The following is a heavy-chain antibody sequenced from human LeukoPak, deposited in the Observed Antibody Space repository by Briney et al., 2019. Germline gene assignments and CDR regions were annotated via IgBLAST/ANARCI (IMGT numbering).Heavy chain of an antibody. CDR3: ARGSNIWPSLFDY. Sequence: GGSLRLSCAASGFSFADYTMHWVRQAPGKGLEWVSLINWDGGRTYYADSVKGRFAISRDNSKNSLYMQMNSLRPEDTALYYCARGSNIWPSLFDYWGQGTLVTVSS. J-gene: IGHJ4*02. V-gene: IGHV3-43*01. CDR2: INWDGGRT. CDR1: GFSFADYT.